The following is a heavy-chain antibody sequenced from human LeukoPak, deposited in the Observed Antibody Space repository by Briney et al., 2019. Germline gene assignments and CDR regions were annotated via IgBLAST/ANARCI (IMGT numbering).Heavy chain of an antibody. CDR3: ATPSRAEDGDYGVC. Sequence: SVKVSCKASGVIFSNFAFNWVRQAPGQGLEWMGRIIPILDLAHFTQKFQGRLTITADKSTNTGYMELSSLTAEDTAVYYCATPSRAEDGDYGVCWGQGTLVTVSS. V-gene: IGHV1-69*04. CDR2: IIPILDLA. CDR1: GVIFSNFA. J-gene: IGHJ4*02. D-gene: IGHD4-17*01.